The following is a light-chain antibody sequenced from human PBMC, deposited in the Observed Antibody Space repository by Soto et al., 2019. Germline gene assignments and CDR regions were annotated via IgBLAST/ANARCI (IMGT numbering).Light chain of an antibody. Sequence: DIQMTQSPSTLSGSVGDRVTITCQASPTISSWLAWYQQKPGKAPKLLIYKASTLKSGVLSRFSGSGSGTEFPINISSLEPDDFATYYCQHYNSYSEAFGKGTKVDI. CDR2: KAS. V-gene: IGKV1-5*03. J-gene: IGKJ1*01. CDR3: QHYNSYSEA. CDR1: PTISSW.